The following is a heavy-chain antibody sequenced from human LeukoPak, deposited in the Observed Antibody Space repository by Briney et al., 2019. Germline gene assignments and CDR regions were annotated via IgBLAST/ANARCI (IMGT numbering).Heavy chain of an antibody. J-gene: IGHJ1*01. D-gene: IGHD3-22*01. CDR2: INPNSGGT. V-gene: IGHV1-2*02. CDR1: GYTFTYFG. CDR3: ARAFASYDSSIYFQH. Sequence: ASLKVSCKTSGYTFTYFGITWVRQAPGQGLEWMGWINPNSGGTNYAQKFQGRVTMTRDTSISTAYMELSRLRSDDTAVYYCARAFASYDSSIYFQHWGQGTLVTVSS.